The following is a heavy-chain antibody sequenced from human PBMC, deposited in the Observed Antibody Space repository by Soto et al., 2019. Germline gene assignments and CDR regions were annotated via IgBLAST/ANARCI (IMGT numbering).Heavy chain of an antibody. CDR3: ASGAGTTYNWFDP. J-gene: IGHJ5*02. CDR1: GGSFSGYY. D-gene: IGHD1-7*01. CDR2: INHSGST. Sequence: SETLSLTCAVYGGSFSGYYWSWIRQPPGKGLEWIGEINHSGSTNYNPSLKSRVTISVDTSKNQFSLKLSSVTAADTAVYYCASGAGTTYNWFDPWGQGTQVTVSS. V-gene: IGHV4-34*01.